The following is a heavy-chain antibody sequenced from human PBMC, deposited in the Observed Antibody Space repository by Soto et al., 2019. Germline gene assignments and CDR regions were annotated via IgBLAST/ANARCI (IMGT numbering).Heavy chain of an antibody. V-gene: IGHV1-69*13. J-gene: IGHJ4*02. D-gene: IGHD3-3*01. CDR3: ARDLSIFGVV. CDR2: IIPIFGTA. Sequence: ASVKVSCKASGGTFSSYAISWVRQAPGQGLEWMGGIIPIFGTANYAQKFQGRVTITADESTSTAYMELSSLRSEDTAVYYRARDLSIFGVVWGQGTLVTVSS. CDR1: GGTFSSYA.